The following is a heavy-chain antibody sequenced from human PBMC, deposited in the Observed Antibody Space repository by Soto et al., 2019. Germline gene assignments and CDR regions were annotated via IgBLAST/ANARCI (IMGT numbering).Heavy chain of an antibody. CDR2: VNAGGHT. CDR1: GGSLSGYY. CDR3: ARRQQGVVATP. J-gene: IGHJ5*02. D-gene: IGHD5-12*01. V-gene: IGHV4-34*01. Sequence: QVQLQQWGAGLLKPSETLSLNCAVTGGSLSGYYWSWIRQPPGKGLEWIGEVNAGGHTNYSPSLKTRVTTSSAKPNNTHPPSLNSLTAADTGVYYCARRQQGVVATPSAPGSLVTVSS.